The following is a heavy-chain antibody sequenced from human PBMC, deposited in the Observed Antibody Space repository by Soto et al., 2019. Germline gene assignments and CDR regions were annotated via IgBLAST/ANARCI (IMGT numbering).Heavy chain of an antibody. CDR3: ATVTTGSQQRLDY. V-gene: IGHV1-69*02. D-gene: IGHD4-17*01. CDR1: GGTFSSYT. Sequence: AASVKVSCKASGGTFSSYTISWVRQAPGQGLEWMGRIIPILGIANYAQKFQGRVTITADKSTSTAYMALSSLRSDDTAVYYCATVTTGSQQRLDYWRQATLVTVSS. CDR2: IIPILGIA. J-gene: IGHJ4*02.